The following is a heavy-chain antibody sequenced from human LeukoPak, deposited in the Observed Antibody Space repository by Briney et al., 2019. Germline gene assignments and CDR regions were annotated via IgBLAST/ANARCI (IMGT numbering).Heavy chain of an antibody. V-gene: IGHV5-51*01. CDR2: IYFGDSDT. J-gene: IGHJ4*02. Sequence: GESLKISCEASGNNYWIAWARQMPGKGLEWLGIIYFGDSDTRYSPSFQGRLTISVDKSISTAYLQLNSLKAADTAIYFCGRHSYGLDYWGQGTLVTVSS. CDR3: GRHSYGLDY. CDR1: GNNYW. D-gene: IGHD2-8*01.